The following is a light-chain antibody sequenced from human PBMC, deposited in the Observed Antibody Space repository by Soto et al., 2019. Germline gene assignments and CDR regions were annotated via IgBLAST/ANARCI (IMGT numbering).Light chain of an antibody. CDR2: GTS. Sequence: EIVLTQSPGTLSLSPWEIATLPCRASQSVKSSYLAWYQHKPGQAPRLLIYGTSSRATGIPDRFSGSGSGTDFTLTISRLEPEDFAVYYCQQYGSSITIGQGTRLEIK. CDR3: QQYGSSIT. J-gene: IGKJ5*01. CDR1: QSVKSSY. V-gene: IGKV3-20*01.